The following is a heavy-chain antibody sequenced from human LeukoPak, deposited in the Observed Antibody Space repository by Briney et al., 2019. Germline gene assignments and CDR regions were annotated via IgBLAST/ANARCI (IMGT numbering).Heavy chain of an antibody. J-gene: IGHJ6*03. V-gene: IGHV3-30*02. Sequence: PGGSLRLSCAASGFTFSLYGMHWVRQAPGKGLEWVAFIRYDGTNKYHADSVKGRFTISRDNSKNTLYLQMNSLRAEDTAVYYCAKDLEYSSSSAFYYYYMDVWGKGTTVTVSS. CDR1: GFTFSLYG. CDR2: IRYDGTNK. D-gene: IGHD6-6*01. CDR3: AKDLEYSSSSAFYYYYMDV.